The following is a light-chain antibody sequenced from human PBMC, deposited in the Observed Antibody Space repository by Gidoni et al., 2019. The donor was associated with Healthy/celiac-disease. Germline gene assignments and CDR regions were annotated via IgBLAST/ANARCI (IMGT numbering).Light chain of an antibody. J-gene: IGKJ3*01. CDR1: QGISNY. CDR3: QKYNSAPRT. Sequence: DLQMTQSPSSLSASVGDRVTSTCRASQGISNYLAWYQQKPGKVPKLLIYAASTLQSGVPSRFSGSGSGTDFTLTISSLQPEDVATYYCQKYNSAPRTFXPXTKVXIK. CDR2: AAS. V-gene: IGKV1-27*01.